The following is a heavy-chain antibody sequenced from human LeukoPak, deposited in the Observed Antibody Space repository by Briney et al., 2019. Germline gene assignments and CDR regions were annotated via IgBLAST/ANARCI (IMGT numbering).Heavy chain of an antibody. CDR2: ISSNGGST. Sequence: RGSLRLSCAPSRFTLSRYAMHWVRQAPGQGPEYGSAISSNGGSTYYANSVKGRFTISRDNSKNTLYLQMGSLRAEDMAVYYCASLSKGGWYDYWGQGTLVTGSS. CDR1: RFTLSRYA. CDR3: ASLSKGGWYDY. J-gene: IGHJ4*02. V-gene: IGHV3-64*01. D-gene: IGHD6-19*01.